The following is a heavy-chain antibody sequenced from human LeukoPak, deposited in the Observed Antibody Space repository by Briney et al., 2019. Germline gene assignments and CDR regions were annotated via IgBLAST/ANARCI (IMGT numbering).Heavy chain of an antibody. CDR3: ARDVGWDSSLVTTTRSDY. CDR2: IKQDGSVK. D-gene: IGHD1-1*01. V-gene: IGHV3-7*01. J-gene: IGHJ4*02. Sequence: GGSLRLSCAASGFTFSSYGMHWVRQAPGKGLEWLANIKQDGSVKYYVDSVKGRFTISRDNAKNSLFLQMNSLRAEDTAVYYCARDVGWDSSLVTTTRSDYWGQGTLVTVSS. CDR1: GFTFSSYG.